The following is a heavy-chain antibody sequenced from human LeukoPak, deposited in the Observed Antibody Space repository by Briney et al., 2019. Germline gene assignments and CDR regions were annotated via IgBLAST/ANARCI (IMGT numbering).Heavy chain of an antibody. CDR1: GGSISSGDYY. D-gene: IGHD4-11*01. V-gene: IGHV4-30-4*01. J-gene: IGHJ6*02. CDR3: ARVPYSNSYYYYYGMDV. CDR2: IYYSGST. Sequence: SETLSLTCTVSGGSISSGDYYWSWIRQPPGKGLEWIGYIYYSGSTHYNPSLKSRVTISVDTSKNQFSLKLSSVTAADTAVYYCARVPYSNSYYYYYGMDVWGQGTTVTVSS.